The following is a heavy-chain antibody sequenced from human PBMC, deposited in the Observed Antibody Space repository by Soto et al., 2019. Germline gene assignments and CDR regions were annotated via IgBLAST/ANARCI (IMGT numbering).Heavy chain of an antibody. D-gene: IGHD3-10*01. V-gene: IGHV4-59*01. CDR1: GGSISSYY. CDR3: ARAYEFGDFDY. CDR2: IYYSGST. J-gene: IGHJ4*02. Sequence: PSETLSLTCTVSGGSISSYYWSWIRQPPGKGLEWIGYIYYSGSTNYNPSLKSRVTKSVDTSKNQFSLKMSSVTAADTAVYYCARAYEFGDFDYWGQGTLVTVSS.